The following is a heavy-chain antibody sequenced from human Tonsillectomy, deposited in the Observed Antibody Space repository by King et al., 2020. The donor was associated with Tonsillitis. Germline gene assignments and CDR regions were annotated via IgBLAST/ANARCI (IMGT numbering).Heavy chain of an antibody. D-gene: IGHD3-10*01. CDR2: IYYSGST. CDR3: ARGLGYFYGSGSHFDY. V-gene: IGHV4-39*07. J-gene: IGHJ4*02. Sequence: QLQESGPGLVKPSETLSLTCTVSGGATRSTNNYWSWIRQSPGKGLEWIGSIYYSGSTFYNPSLKSRVAISEDTSKNQFSLKLSSVSAAATAVYYWARGLGYFYGSGSHFDYWGQGTLVTVSS. CDR1: GGATRSTNNY.